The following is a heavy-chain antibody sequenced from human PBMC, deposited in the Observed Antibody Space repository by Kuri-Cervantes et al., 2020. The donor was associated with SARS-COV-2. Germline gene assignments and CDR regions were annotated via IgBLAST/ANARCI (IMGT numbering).Heavy chain of an antibody. Sequence: GESLKISCTASGFTFDDYAMHWVRQAPGKGLVWVSRINSDGSSTSYADSVKGRFTISRDNAKNTLYLQMNSLRAEDTAVYYCARDEYDFWIPGYYYYGMDVWGQGTTVTVSS. V-gene: IGHV3-74*01. CDR1: GFTFDDYA. CDR3: ARDEYDFWIPGYYYYGMDV. D-gene: IGHD3-3*01. J-gene: IGHJ6*02. CDR2: INSDGSST.